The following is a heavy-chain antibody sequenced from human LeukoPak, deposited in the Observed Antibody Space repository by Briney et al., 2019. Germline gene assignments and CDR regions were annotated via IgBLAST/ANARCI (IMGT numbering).Heavy chain of an antibody. CDR1: GGSFSGYY. Sequence: SQTLSLTCAVYGGSFSGYYWSWIRQLPGKGLEWIGEINHSGSTNYNPSLKSRVTISVDTSKNQFSLKLSSVTAADTAVYYCASITIFGVVPTTTWFDPWGQGTLVTVSS. J-gene: IGHJ5*02. D-gene: IGHD3-3*01. CDR2: INHSGST. CDR3: ASITIFGVVPTTTWFDP. V-gene: IGHV4-34*01.